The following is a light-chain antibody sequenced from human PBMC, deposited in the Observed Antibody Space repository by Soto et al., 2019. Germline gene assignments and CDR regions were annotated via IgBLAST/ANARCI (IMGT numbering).Light chain of an antibody. Sequence: QSVMTQPASLSGSPGQSITISCTGPSSDIGSYHLVSWYQHQSGKAPKLIIYKVSQWPSGVSDRFSASKSGNTASLAISGLQSEDQAASDCCSYAGSIAGDFFRTGTKVPVL. CDR2: KVS. J-gene: IGLJ1*01. CDR3: CSYAGSIAGDF. CDR1: SSDIGSYHL. V-gene: IGLV2-23*02.